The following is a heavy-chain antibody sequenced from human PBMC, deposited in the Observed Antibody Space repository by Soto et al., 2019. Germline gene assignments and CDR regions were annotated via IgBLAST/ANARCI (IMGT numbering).Heavy chain of an antibody. CDR1: GYTFTGYY. CDR3: ARDLTPYNWNDSHFLGYMDV. CDR2: INPNSGGT. D-gene: IGHD1-1*01. Sequence: ASVKVSGKASGYTFTGYYMHWVRQAPGQGLEWMGWINPNSGGTNYAQKFQGWVTMTRDTSISTAYMELGRLRSDDTAVYYCARDLTPYNWNDSHFLGYMDVWGKGTTVTVSS. J-gene: IGHJ6*03. V-gene: IGHV1-2*04.